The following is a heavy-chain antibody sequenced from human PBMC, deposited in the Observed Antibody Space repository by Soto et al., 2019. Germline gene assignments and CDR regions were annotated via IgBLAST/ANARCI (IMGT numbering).Heavy chain of an antibody. D-gene: IGHD3-3*01. CDR3: ASSETSRLYDFWSGSHQFDP. J-gene: IGHJ5*02. CDR1: GYTFTSYD. CDR2: MNPNSGNT. Sequence: ASVKGSCKAAGYTFTSYDSDWVRQATGQGLEWMGWMNPNSGNTGYAQKFQGRVTMTRNTSISTAYMELSSLRSEDTAVYYCASSETSRLYDFWSGSHQFDPWGQGTLVTVSS. V-gene: IGHV1-8*02.